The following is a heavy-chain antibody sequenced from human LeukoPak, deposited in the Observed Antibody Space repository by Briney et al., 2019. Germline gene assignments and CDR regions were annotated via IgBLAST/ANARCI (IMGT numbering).Heavy chain of an antibody. Sequence: GGSLRLSCAASGFTFSSYSMNWVRQAPGKGLEWVSSISSSSSYIYYADSVKGRFTISRDNAKNSLYLQMNSLRAEDTAVYYCASVPGGSTRGYFDYWGQGTLVTVSS. V-gene: IGHV3-21*06. CDR2: ISSSSSYI. CDR3: ASVPGGSTRGYFDY. CDR1: GFTFSSYS. D-gene: IGHD4-23*01. J-gene: IGHJ4*02.